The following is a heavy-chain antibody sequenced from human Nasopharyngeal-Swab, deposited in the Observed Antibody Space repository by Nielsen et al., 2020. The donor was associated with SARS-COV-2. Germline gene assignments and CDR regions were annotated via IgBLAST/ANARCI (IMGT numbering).Heavy chain of an antibody. CDR3: ARDPPFSGWTLES. V-gene: IGHV3-33*01. Sequence: GESLKISCAASGFSFRDSAMHWVRQAPGKGLEWVAVIWYDGSEKYYVDSMKGRFTISRDNSKNTLYLQMNSLRAEDTAVYYCARDPPFSGWTLESWGQGTLVTVSS. CDR1: GFSFRDSA. CDR2: IWYDGSEK. J-gene: IGHJ4*02. D-gene: IGHD6-25*01.